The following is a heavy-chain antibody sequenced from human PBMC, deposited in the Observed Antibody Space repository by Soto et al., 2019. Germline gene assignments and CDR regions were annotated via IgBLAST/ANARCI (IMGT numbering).Heavy chain of an antibody. CDR2: IHHSGTT. D-gene: IGHD5-12*01. V-gene: IGHV4-31*03. CDR3: ASGLGYKA. J-gene: IGHJ5*02. Sequence: QVQLQESGPGLVKPSQTLSLTCTVSGDSVSSSSYYWSWIRQHPGKGLEWIGYIHHSGTTYYNPCLKSRITLSVDTSKNQFSLRLSSVTAADTAVYYCASGLGYKAWGQGTLVTVSS. CDR1: GDSVSSSSYY.